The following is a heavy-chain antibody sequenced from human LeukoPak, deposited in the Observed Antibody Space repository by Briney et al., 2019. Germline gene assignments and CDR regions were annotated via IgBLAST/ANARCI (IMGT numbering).Heavy chain of an antibody. CDR1: GGSISSYY. Sequence: SETLSLTCTVSGGSISSYYWSWIRQPPGKGLEWIGYIYYSGSTNYNPSLKSRVTISVDTSKNQFSLKLSSVTAADTAVYYCARRIVEVGGSQPFDYWGQGTLVTVSS. CDR2: IYYSGST. J-gene: IGHJ4*02. V-gene: IGHV4-59*01. D-gene: IGHD1-26*01. CDR3: ARRIVEVGGSQPFDY.